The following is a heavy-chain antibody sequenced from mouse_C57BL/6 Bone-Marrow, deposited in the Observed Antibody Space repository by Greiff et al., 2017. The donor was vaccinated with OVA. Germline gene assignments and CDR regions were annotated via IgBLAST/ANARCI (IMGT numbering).Heavy chain of an antibody. J-gene: IGHJ3*01. CDR1: GFNIENTY. Sequence: VQLKESVAELVRPGASVKLSCTASGFNIENTYMHWVKQRPEQGLEWIGRIDPANGNTKYAPKFQGKATITADTSSNTAYLQLSSLTSEDTAIYYCARENVEGWFAYWGQGTLVTVSA. CDR2: IDPANGNT. V-gene: IGHV14-3*01. CDR3: ARENVEGWFAY.